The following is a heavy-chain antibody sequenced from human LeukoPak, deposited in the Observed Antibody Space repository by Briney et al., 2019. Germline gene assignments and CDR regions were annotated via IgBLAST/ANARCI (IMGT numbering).Heavy chain of an antibody. Sequence: ASVKVSCKASAGTFSSYAISWVRQAPGQGLEWMGGIIPIFGTANYAQKFQGRVTITADKSTSTAYMELSSLRSEDTAVYYCARTYGSGSYSHYYYYYMDVWGKGTTVTVSS. V-gene: IGHV1-69*06. CDR3: ARTYGSGSYSHYYYYYMDV. CDR2: IIPIFGTA. J-gene: IGHJ6*03. CDR1: AGTFSSYA. D-gene: IGHD3-10*01.